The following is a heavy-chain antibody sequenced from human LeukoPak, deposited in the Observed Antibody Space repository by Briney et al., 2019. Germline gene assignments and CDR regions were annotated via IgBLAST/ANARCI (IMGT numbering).Heavy chain of an antibody. CDR3: ARDTDYGGNPFDY. D-gene: IGHD4-23*01. Sequence: GGSLRLSCAASKFTFSTYSMNWVRQAPGKGLEWVSSISSSGTYIYYADSVKGRFTISRDNAKNSLYLQMNSLRAEDTAVYYCARDTDYGGNPFDYWGQGTLVTVSS. V-gene: IGHV3-21*01. CDR1: KFTFSTYS. J-gene: IGHJ4*02. CDR2: ISSSGTYI.